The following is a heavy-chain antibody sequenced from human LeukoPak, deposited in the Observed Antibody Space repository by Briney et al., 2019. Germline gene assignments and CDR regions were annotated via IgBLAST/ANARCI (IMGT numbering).Heavy chain of an antibody. CDR3: ARDQRYCSSSSCPWEPFDY. CDR2: IKQDGSEK. J-gene: IGHJ4*02. Sequence: PGGSLRLSCASSGFTFSNAWMTWVRQAPGKRLDWVATIKQDGSEKYYVDSVKGRFTISRDTAKNSLYLQMNSLRAEDTAVYYCARDQRYCSSSSCPWEPFDYWGQGTLVTVSS. D-gene: IGHD2-2*01. CDR1: GFTFSNAW. V-gene: IGHV3-7*05.